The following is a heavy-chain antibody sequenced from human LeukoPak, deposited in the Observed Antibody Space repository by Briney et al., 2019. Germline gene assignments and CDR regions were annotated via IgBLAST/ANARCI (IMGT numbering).Heavy chain of an antibody. CDR2: MNPNSGNT. V-gene: IGHV1-8*02. Sequence: ASVKVSCKASGGTFSSYAINWVRQATGQGLEWMGWMNPNSGNTGYAQKFQGRVTMTRNTSISTAYMELSSLRSEDTAVYYCASSSAGEAYYFDYWGQGTLVTVSS. J-gene: IGHJ4*02. CDR1: GGTFSSYA. D-gene: IGHD2-8*02. CDR3: ASSSAGEAYYFDY.